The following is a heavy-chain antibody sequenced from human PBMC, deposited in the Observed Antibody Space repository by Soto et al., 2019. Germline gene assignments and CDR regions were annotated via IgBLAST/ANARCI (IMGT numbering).Heavy chain of an antibody. Sequence: QVQLQESGPGLVKPSETLSLTCTVSGGSISSYYWSWIRQPPGKGLEWIGYIYYSGSTNYNPSLTSRVTISVDTSKNQFSLKLSSVTAADTAVYYCARGLTYYYDSSGFDYWGQGTLVTVSS. V-gene: IGHV4-59*01. J-gene: IGHJ4*02. CDR1: GGSISSYY. CDR3: ARGLTYYYDSSGFDY. CDR2: IYYSGST. D-gene: IGHD3-22*01.